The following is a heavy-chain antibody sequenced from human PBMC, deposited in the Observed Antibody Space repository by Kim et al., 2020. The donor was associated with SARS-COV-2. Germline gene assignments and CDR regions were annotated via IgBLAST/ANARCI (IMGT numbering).Heavy chain of an antibody. Sequence: SETLSLTCTVSGGSISSYYWSWIRQPPGKGLEWIGYIYYSGSTNYNPSLKSRVTISVDTSKNQFSLKLSSVTAADTAVYYCARNVMVRGVIIFDYWGQGTLVTVSS. D-gene: IGHD3-10*01. CDR2: IYYSGST. J-gene: IGHJ4*02. CDR3: ARNVMVRGVIIFDY. CDR1: GGSISSYY. V-gene: IGHV4-59*01.